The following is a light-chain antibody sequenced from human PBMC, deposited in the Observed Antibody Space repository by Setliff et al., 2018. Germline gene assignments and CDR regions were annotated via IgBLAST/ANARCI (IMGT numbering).Light chain of an antibody. CDR1: SSDVGGYKY. V-gene: IGLV2-14*01. J-gene: IGLJ1*01. CDR2: EVS. CDR3: ISYTASFTYV. Sequence: QSALTQPPSASGSPGQSATISCTGSSSDVGGYKYVSWYQQHPGKAPKLIIFEVSDRPSGTSNRFSGSKSGNTASLTISGLQAEDEADYYCISYTASFTYVFGTGTKGTVL.